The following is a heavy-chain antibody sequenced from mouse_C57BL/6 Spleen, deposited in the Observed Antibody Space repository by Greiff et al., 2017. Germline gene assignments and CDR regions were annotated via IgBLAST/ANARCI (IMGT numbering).Heavy chain of an antibody. CDR1: GYTFTSYW. CDR3: ARHSNFDY. V-gene: IGHV1-52*01. D-gene: IGHD2-5*01. CDR2: IDPSDSET. J-gene: IGHJ2*01. Sequence: QVHVKQPGAELVRPGSSVKLSCKASGYTFTSYWMHWVKQRPIQGLEWIGNIDPSDSETHYNQKFKDKATLTVDKSSSTAYMQLSSLTSEDSAVYYCARHSNFDYWGQGTTLTVSS.